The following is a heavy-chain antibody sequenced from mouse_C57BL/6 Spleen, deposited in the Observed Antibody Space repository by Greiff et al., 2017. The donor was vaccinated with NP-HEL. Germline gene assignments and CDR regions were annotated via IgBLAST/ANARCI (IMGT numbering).Heavy chain of an antibody. CDR1: GFTFSSYA. D-gene: IGHD1-1*01. CDR2: ISSGGVYI. Sequence: EVQLVESGEGLVKPGGSLKLSCAASGFTFSSYAMSWVRQTPEKRLEWVAYISSGGVYISYAATVQGRFTISRDNARNTLYLQMSSLKSEDTAMYYFTREDYGSSYPWFAYWGQGTLVTVSA. J-gene: IGHJ3*01. CDR3: TREDYGSSYPWFAY. V-gene: IGHV5-9-1*02.